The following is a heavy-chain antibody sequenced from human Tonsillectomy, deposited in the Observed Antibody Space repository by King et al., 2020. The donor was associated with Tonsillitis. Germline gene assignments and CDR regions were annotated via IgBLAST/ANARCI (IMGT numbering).Heavy chain of an antibody. Sequence: QLQESGPGLVKPSETLSLTCTVSGASISNYYWSWIRQPPGKGLEYIGYIYYTGSTNCNPSFKSRVTISVDTSKNQISLKLSSGTAADTAVYYCARGPDYGSGYLPYSFDYWGQGTLVTVSS. V-gene: IGHV4-59*08. D-gene: IGHD3-10*01. J-gene: IGHJ4*02. CDR1: GASISNYY. CDR2: IYYTGST. CDR3: ARGPDYGSGYLPYSFDY.